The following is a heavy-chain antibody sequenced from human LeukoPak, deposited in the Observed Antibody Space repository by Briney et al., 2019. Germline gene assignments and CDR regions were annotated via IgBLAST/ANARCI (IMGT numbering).Heavy chain of an antibody. J-gene: IGHJ3*02. V-gene: IGHV4-38-2*02. CDR1: GFTFSDHY. CDR3: ARDYYDSSGYHIFDI. Sequence: GSLRLSCAASGFTFSDHYMSWIRQPPGKGLEWIGSIYYSGSTYYNPSLKSRVTISVDTSKNQFSLKLSSVTAADTAVYYCARDYYDSSGYHIFDIWGQGTMVTVSS. D-gene: IGHD3-22*01. CDR2: IYYSGST.